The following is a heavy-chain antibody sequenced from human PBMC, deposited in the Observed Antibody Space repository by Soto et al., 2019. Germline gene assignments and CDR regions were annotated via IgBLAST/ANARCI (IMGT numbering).Heavy chain of an antibody. J-gene: IGHJ6*02. CDR2: IYYSGST. V-gene: IGHV4-39*01. Sequence: SETLSLTCTVSGGSISSRSYYWGWIRQPPGKGLDWIGSIYYSGSTYYNPSLKSRVTISVDTSKNQFSLKLSSVTAADTAVYYCARHMTYCSGGSCYSVYYYGMDVWGQGTTVTVSS. CDR1: GGSISSRSYY. D-gene: IGHD2-15*01. CDR3: ARHMTYCSGGSCYSVYYYGMDV.